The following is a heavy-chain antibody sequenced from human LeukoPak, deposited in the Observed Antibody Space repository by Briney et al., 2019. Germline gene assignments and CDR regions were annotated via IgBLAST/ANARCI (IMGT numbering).Heavy chain of an antibody. V-gene: IGHV3-23*01. CDR3: ATDTAMVTAFDY. CDR2: ISGSGGST. CDR1: GFTFSSYA. J-gene: IGHJ4*02. D-gene: IGHD5-18*01. Sequence: GGSLRLSCAASGFTFSSYAMSWVRQAPGKGLEWVSAISGSGGSTYYADSVKGRFTISRDNSKNTLYLQMNSLRAEDTAVYYCATDTAMVTAFDYWGQGTLVTVSS.